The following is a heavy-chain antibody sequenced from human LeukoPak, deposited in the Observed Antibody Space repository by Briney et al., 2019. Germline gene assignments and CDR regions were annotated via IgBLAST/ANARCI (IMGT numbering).Heavy chain of an antibody. CDR2: ITPIFGTA. Sequence: GASVRVSCKASGGTFSSYAISGVRQAPGQGLEWVGGITPIFGTANYAQKFQGRVTITTDESTGTAYMELSSLRSEDTAVYYCARWGMGLTRRYYFDYWGQGTLVTVSS. CDR3: ARWGMGLTRRYYFDY. J-gene: IGHJ4*02. D-gene: IGHD2-21*02. CDR1: GGTFSSYA. V-gene: IGHV1-69*05.